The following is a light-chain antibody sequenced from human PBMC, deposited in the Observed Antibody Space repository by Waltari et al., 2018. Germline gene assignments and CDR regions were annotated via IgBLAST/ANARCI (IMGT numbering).Light chain of an antibody. J-gene: IGLJ3*02. Sequence: QSALTQPASVSGSPGPSITLSCTGTSSDVGSYNLVSWYQQHPGKAPKLINYDVTKRPSGVSNRFSGSKSGTTASLTISGLQAEDEADYYCCSYAGSSTLWVFGGGTKLTVL. CDR3: CSYAGSSTLWV. CDR1: SSDVGSYNL. CDR2: DVT. V-gene: IGLV2-23*02.